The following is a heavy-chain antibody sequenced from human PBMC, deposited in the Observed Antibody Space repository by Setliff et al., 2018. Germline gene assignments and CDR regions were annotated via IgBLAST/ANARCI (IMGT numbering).Heavy chain of an antibody. Sequence: GGSLRLSCAASGFTFINYWMSWVRQAPGTGLEWLANIKQDGSEKFYVDSVKGRFTISRDNAKNSLYLQVNSLRAEDTAVYYCATNPPKGPSGGYYYDDPYYYYMDVWGKGTTVTVSS. CDR3: ATNPPKGPSGGYYYDDPYYYYMDV. J-gene: IGHJ6*03. D-gene: IGHD3-22*01. V-gene: IGHV3-7*01. CDR2: IKQDGSEK. CDR1: GFTFINYW.